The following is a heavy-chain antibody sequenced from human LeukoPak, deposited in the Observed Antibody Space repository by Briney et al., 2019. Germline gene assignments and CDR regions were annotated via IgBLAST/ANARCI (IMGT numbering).Heavy chain of an antibody. J-gene: IGHJ3*02. CDR1: GYTFTGYY. Sequence: ASVKVSCKASGYTFTGYYIHWVRQAPGQGLEWMGWINPNSGGTNYAQKFQGRVTMTRDTSISTAYMELSRLRSDDTAVYYCARMAYCGGDCYSSVDAFDIWGQGTMVTVSS. CDR2: INPNSGGT. D-gene: IGHD2-21*02. CDR3: ARMAYCGGDCYSSVDAFDI. V-gene: IGHV1-2*02.